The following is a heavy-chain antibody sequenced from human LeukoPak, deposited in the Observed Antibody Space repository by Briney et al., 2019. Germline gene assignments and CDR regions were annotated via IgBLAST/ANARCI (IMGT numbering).Heavy chain of an antibody. CDR1: GFTFTSSA. Sequence: SVKVSCKASGFTFTSSAMQWVRQARGQRLEWIGWIVVGSGNTNYAQKFQERVTISVDTSKNQFSLKLSSVTAADTAVYYCARASPGRGWLLPDYWGQGTLVTVSS. D-gene: IGHD3-22*01. CDR3: ARASPGRGWLLPDY. J-gene: IGHJ4*02. CDR2: IVVGSGNT. V-gene: IGHV1-58*02.